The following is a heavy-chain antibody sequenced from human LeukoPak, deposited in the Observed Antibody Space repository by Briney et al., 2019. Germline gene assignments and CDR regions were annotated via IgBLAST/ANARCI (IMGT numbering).Heavy chain of an antibody. D-gene: IGHD1-26*01. J-gene: IGHJ4*02. V-gene: IGHV3-23*01. Sequence: GGSLRLSCTASGFTISSYAMSWVRKPPGKGLELVSAISGSGGSTYYADSVKGRFTISRDNSKNTLYLRMNSLRAEDTAVYYCAKGQYSGSYYVAGDYWGQGTLVAVSS. CDR1: GFTISSYA. CDR3: AKGQYSGSYYVAGDY. CDR2: ISGSGGST.